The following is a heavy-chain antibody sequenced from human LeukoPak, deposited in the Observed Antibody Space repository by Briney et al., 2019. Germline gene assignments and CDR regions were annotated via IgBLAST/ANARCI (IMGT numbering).Heavy chain of an antibody. CDR1: GGSIRSYY. D-gene: IGHD6-13*01. V-gene: IGHV4-59*04. CDR3: AMQQQLISFDY. Sequence: SETLSLTCTVSGGSIRSYYWSWIRQPAGKGLEWIGSIYHSGSTYYNPSLKSRVTISVDTSKNQFSLKLSSVTAADTAVYYCAMQQQLISFDYWGQGTLVTVSS. J-gene: IGHJ4*02. CDR2: IYHSGST.